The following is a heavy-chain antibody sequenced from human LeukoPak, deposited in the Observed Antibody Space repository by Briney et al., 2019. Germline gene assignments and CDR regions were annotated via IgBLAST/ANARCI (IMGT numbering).Heavy chain of an antibody. CDR2: IIPIFGTA. Sequence: SVKVSCKASGGTFSSYAISWVRQAPGQGLEWMGGIIPIFGTANYAQKFQGRVTITADESTSTAYMELRSLRSDDTAVYYCARAAPDIVVVVAATPEDYWGQGTLVTVSS. D-gene: IGHD2-15*01. J-gene: IGHJ4*02. CDR1: GGTFSSYA. V-gene: IGHV1-69*13. CDR3: ARAAPDIVVVVAATPEDY.